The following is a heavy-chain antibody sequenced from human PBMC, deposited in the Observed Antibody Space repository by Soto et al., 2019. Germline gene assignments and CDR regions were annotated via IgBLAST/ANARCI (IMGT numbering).Heavy chain of an antibody. CDR2: IYYSGST. CDR1: GGSISSGDYY. D-gene: IGHD5-12*01. CDR3: ARVSIVATFPVDY. J-gene: IGHJ4*02. V-gene: IGHV4-30-4*01. Sequence: SETLSLTCTVSGGSISSGDYYWSWIRQPPGKGLEWIGYIYYSGSTYYNPSLKSRVTISVDTSKNQFSLKLSSVTAADTAVYYCARVSIVATFPVDYWGQGTLVTVSS.